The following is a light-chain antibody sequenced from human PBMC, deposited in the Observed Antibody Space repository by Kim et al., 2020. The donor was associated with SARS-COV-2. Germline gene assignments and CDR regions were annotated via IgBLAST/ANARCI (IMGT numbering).Light chain of an antibody. V-gene: IGKV1-27*01. CDR2: AAS. CDR1: QGISNY. Sequence: APVGDSVTSTRRASQGISNYLVWYQQQPGKVPKVLIYAASALQSGVPSRFSGSGSGTDFTLTISSLQPEDAATYYCQNYNCFPWKFGQGTKVDIK. CDR3: QNYNCFPWK. J-gene: IGKJ1*01.